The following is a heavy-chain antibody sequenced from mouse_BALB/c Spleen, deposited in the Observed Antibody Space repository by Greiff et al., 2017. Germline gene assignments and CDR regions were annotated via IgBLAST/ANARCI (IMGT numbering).Heavy chain of an antibody. Sequence: VKVVESGAELVKPGASVKLSCKASGYTFTSYDINWVRQRPEQGLEWIGWIFPGDGSTKYNEKFKGKATLTTDKSSSTAYMQLSRLTSEDSAVYFYARSDYDYARPYYFDYWGQGTTLTVSS. CDR3: ARSDYDYARPYYFDY. V-gene: IGHV1-85*01. CDR1: GYTFTSYD. CDR2: IFPGDGST. J-gene: IGHJ2*01. D-gene: IGHD2-4*01.